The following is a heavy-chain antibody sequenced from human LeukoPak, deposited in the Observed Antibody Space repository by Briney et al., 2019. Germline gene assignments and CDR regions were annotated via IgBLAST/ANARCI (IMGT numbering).Heavy chain of an antibody. Sequence: SVKVSCKASGGTFSSYAISWVRQAPGQGLEWMGGIIPIFGTANYAQKFQGRVTITAYESTSTAYMELSSLRFEDTAVYYCARMEATGDWYFDLWGRGTLVTVSS. D-gene: IGHD7-27*01. CDR1: GGTFSSYA. CDR3: ARMEATGDWYFDL. CDR2: IIPIFGTA. V-gene: IGHV1-69*01. J-gene: IGHJ2*01.